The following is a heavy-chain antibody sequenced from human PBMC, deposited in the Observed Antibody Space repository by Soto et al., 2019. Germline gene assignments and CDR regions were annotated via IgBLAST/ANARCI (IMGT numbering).Heavy chain of an antibody. D-gene: IGHD3-9*01. V-gene: IGHV3-30*03. CDR3: ARVVVPDVARYLYSGMDV. CDR2: ISYDGSNR. Sequence: GGSLRLSCAASGFTFSRFGMHWVRQAPGKGLEWVAVISYDGSNRFYADSVKGGFIISRDNSKNTLYLQMTSLSAEDTALYSCARVVVPDVARYLYSGMDVWGQGTTVTVSS. J-gene: IGHJ6*02. CDR1: GFTFSRFG.